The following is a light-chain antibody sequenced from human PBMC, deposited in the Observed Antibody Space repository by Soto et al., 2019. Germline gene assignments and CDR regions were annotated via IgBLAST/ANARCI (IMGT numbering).Light chain of an antibody. V-gene: IGLV1-47*01. CDR1: NSNIGTNY. CDR2: RNT. Sequence: QSVLTQPPSASGTPGQRVTITCSGNNSNIGTNYVYWYQQFPGTAPKLLIYRNTQRPSGVPDRFSGSKSGTSGSLAISGLRSEDEAEYYCAAWDVTLSGYWVFGGGTKLTVL. J-gene: IGLJ3*02. CDR3: AAWDVTLSGYWV.